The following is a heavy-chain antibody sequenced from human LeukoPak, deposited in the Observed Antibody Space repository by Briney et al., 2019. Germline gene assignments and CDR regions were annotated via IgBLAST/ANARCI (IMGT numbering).Heavy chain of an antibody. CDR1: GGSLNNNNYY. CDR3: ARLLSYDVLTDNYYKYYMDA. CDR2: ISYSGRP. Sequence: SETLSLTCTVSGGSLNNNNYYWGWIRQSPGKSLELIGSISYSGRPYYNPSRKSRVTMSVDTSKMQFALKVTSATAADTAVYYCARLLSYDVLTDNYYKYYMDAWAKGTTVIVSS. V-gene: IGHV4-39*01. D-gene: IGHD3-9*01. J-gene: IGHJ6*03.